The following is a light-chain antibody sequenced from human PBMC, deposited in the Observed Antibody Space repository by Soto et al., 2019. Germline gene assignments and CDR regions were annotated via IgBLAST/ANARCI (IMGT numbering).Light chain of an antibody. CDR1: QSVLYSSNNKNY. Sequence: DIVMTQSPDSLAVSLGERATINCKSSQSVLYSSNNKNYLAWYQQKPGQPPKLLIYWASTRESGVPHRFSGSGSETDFTLTISSLQAEDVAVYYCQQYYSTPPTFGQGTKLEIK. CDR3: QQYYSTPPT. J-gene: IGKJ2*01. CDR2: WAS. V-gene: IGKV4-1*01.